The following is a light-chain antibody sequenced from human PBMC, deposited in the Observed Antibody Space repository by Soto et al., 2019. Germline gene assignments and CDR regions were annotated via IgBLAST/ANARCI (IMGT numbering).Light chain of an antibody. J-gene: IGLJ1*01. CDR1: GNDVGFYDL. CDR2: EGS. CDR3: CAYAGSVTLFV. V-gene: IGLV2-23*01. Sequence: QSALTQPASVSGSPGQSVTISCTGTGNDVGFYDLVSWYQQYPGKAPKLIIYEGSRRPSGVSNRFSGSKSGNTAYLTITGLQAEDEAAYYCCAYAGSVTLFVFPAGTKVTVL.